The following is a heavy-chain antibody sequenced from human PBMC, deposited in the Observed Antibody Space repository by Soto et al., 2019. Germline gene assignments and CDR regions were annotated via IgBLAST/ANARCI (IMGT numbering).Heavy chain of an antibody. Sequence: ASVKVSCKASGYTFTIYGISWVRQAPGQGLEWMGWISAYNGNTNYAQKLQGRVTMTTDTSTSTAYMELRSLRSDDTAVYYCKVASYDILTGFMASWGQGTLVTVSS. D-gene: IGHD3-9*01. J-gene: IGHJ4*02. V-gene: IGHV1-18*01. CDR2: ISAYNGNT. CDR3: KVASYDILTGFMAS. CDR1: GYTFTIYG.